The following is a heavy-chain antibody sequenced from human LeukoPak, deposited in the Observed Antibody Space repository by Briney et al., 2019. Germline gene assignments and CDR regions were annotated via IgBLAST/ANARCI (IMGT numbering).Heavy chain of an antibody. Sequence: GGSLKLSCAASGFTFSDYSMNWVRQAPGKGLEWISYVGISSGNTKYADSVKGRFTISGDKAKNSLYLQMNSLRVEDTAVYYCARDTKYAFDNWGQGTLVTVSS. J-gene: IGHJ4*02. D-gene: IGHD2-2*01. CDR2: VGISSGNT. CDR3: ARDTKYAFDN. CDR1: GFTFSDYS. V-gene: IGHV3-48*01.